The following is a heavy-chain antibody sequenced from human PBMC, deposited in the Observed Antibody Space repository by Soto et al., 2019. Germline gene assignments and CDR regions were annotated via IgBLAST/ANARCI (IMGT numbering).Heavy chain of an antibody. Sequence: SVKVSCKTSGGTFSSYAISWVRQAPGQGLEWMGGIIPMFGTANYAQKFQGRVTITADESTSTAYMELSSLRSEDTAVYYCARSRANYYDSRGYYYSTFDYWGQGTLVTVS. D-gene: IGHD3-22*01. CDR2: IIPMFGTA. J-gene: IGHJ4*02. V-gene: IGHV1-69*13. CDR3: ARSRANYYDSRGYYYSTFDY. CDR1: GGTFSSYA.